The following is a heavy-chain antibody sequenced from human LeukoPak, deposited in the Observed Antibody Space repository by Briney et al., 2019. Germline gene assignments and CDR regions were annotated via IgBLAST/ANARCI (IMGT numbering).Heavy chain of an antibody. V-gene: IGHV3-30*04. CDR2: ISYDGINT. J-gene: IGHJ3*02. CDR3: ARSLAMPDAFDI. CDR1: GFTLSIYA. D-gene: IGHD2-2*01. Sequence: GGSLRLSCVASGFTLSIYAMPGVRQAPGKGLEWVAVISYDGINTYYADSVKGRFTISRDNAKNLLYLQMNSLRAEDTAVFYCARSLAMPDAFDIWGQGTMVTVSS.